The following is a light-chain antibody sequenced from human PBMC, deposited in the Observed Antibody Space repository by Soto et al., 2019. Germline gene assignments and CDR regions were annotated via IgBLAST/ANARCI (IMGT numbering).Light chain of an antibody. CDR1: SSNIGSNT. CDR2: SNN. V-gene: IGLV1-44*01. J-gene: IGLJ1*01. CDR3: AAGDDCRNGVYV. Sequence: QSVLTQPPSASGTPGQRVTISCSGSSSNIGSNTVSWYQQLPGTAPKLLIYSNNQRPSGVPDRFSGSKSGTSASLAISGLQSEDEAVYYCAAGDDCRNGVYVFGTGTEVTVL.